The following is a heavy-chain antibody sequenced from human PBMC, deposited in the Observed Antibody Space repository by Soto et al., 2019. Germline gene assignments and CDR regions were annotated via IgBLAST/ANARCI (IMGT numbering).Heavy chain of an antibody. V-gene: IGHV1-2*02. D-gene: IGHD3-22*01. J-gene: IGHJ3*02. CDR1: GHTFTAYY. CDR2: INPNSGDT. CDR3: AREDGGPDSSGYAFYS. Sequence: ASVKVSCKASGHTFTAYYIHWVRQAPGQGLEWMGWINPNSGDTNYAQTFQGRVTMTRDPSISAAYMDLSSLRSDDTAVYYCAREDGGPDSSGYAFYSWGQGTMVTVSS.